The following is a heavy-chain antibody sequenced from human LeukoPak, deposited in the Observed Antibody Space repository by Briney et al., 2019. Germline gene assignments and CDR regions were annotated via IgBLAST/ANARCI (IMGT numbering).Heavy chain of an antibody. Sequence: SVKVSCKASGGTFSSYAISWVRQAPGQGLEWMGGIIPIFGTANYAQKFQGRVTITADESTSTAYMELSSLRSEDTAVYYCARDATDFWSGRDAFDIWGQGTMVSVSP. D-gene: IGHD3-3*01. V-gene: IGHV1-69*13. CDR2: IIPIFGTA. J-gene: IGHJ3*02. CDR1: GGTFSSYA. CDR3: ARDATDFWSGRDAFDI.